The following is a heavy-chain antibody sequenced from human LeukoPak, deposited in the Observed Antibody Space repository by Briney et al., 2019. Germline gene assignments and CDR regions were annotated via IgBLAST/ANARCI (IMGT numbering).Heavy chain of an antibody. Sequence: ASVKVSCKASGYTFTSYDINWVRQATGQGLEWMGWTNPNSGNTGYAQKFQGRVTMTRNTSISTAYMELSSLRSEDTAVYYCATNRYDFWSATYYYYYYMDVWGKGTTVTVSS. D-gene: IGHD3-3*01. V-gene: IGHV1-8*01. CDR2: TNPNSGNT. CDR3: ATNRYDFWSATYYYYYYMDV. CDR1: GYTFTSYD. J-gene: IGHJ6*03.